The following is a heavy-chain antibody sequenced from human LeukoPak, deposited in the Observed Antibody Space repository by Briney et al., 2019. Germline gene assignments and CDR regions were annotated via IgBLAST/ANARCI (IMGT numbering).Heavy chain of an antibody. CDR3: ARLFLMGSTPRYFDY. J-gene: IGHJ4*02. V-gene: IGHV4-38-2*01. Sequence: PSETLSLTCGVAGYSISSDYYWGWIRQPPGKGLGWIGNIYHSGSTYYNPSLESRATISIDTSKNQFTLKLSSVTAAYTAVYYCARLFLMGSTPRYFDYWGQGTLVTVSS. CDR2: IYHSGST. D-gene: IGHD2-8*01. CDR1: GYSISSDYY.